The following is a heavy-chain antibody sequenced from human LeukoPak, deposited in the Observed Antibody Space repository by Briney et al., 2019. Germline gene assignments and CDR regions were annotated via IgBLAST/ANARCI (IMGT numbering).Heavy chain of an antibody. J-gene: IGHJ5*02. CDR3: ARKGHDYGDYGDWFDP. V-gene: IGHV4-59*01. D-gene: IGHD4-17*01. CDR2: IYYSGST. CDR1: GGSISSYY. Sequence: PSETLSLTCTVSGGSISSYYWSWIRPPPGKGLEWIGYIYYSGSTNYTPSLKSRVTISVDTSKNQFSLKLSSVTAADTAVYYCARKGHDYGDYGDWFDPWGQGTLVTVSS.